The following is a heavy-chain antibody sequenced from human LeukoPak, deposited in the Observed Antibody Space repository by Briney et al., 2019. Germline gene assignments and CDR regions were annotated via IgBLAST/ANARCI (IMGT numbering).Heavy chain of an antibody. Sequence: SETLSLTCTVSGGSISSYYWSWIRQPPGKGLEWIGYIYYSGSTNYNPSLKSRVTIPVDTSKNQFSLKLSSVTAADTAVYYCARDQVAAGWFDPWGQGTLVTVSS. CDR1: GGSISSYY. CDR3: ARDQVAAGWFDP. D-gene: IGHD6-13*01. J-gene: IGHJ5*02. V-gene: IGHV4-59*01. CDR2: IYYSGST.